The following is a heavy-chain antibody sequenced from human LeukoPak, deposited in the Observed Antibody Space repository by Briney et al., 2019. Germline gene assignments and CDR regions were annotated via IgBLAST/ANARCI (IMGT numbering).Heavy chain of an antibody. CDR2: IRSKAYGGTT. CDR1: GFTFGDYA. CDR3: TSSYQWEPSDY. V-gene: IGHV3-49*03. Sequence: GGSLRLSCTASGFTFGDYAMSWFRQAPGKGLEWVGFIRSKAYGGTTEYAASVKGRFTISGDDSKSIAYLQMNSLKTEDTAVYYCTSSYQWEPSDYWGQGTLATVSS. D-gene: IGHD1-26*01. J-gene: IGHJ4*02.